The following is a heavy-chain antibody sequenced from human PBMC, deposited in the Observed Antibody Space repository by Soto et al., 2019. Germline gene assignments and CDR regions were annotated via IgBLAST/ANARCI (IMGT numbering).Heavy chain of an antibody. CDR3: ARGGGFSPYYYNLDV. D-gene: IGHD2-15*01. CDR2: INPRGGST. CDR1: GYTLNTYY. J-gene: IGHJ6*02. Sequence: ASVKVSCKASGYTLNTYYMHWVRQAPGQGPEWMGIINPRGGSTTYAQNFQDRVTMTRDTSSSTFYMELSSLRSEDTAVYYCARGGGFSPYYYNLDVWGQGTTVTVSS. V-gene: IGHV1-46*02.